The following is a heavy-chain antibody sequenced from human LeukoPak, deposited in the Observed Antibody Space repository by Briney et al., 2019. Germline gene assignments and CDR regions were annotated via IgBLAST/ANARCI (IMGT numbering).Heavy chain of an antibody. CDR2: IRVTDGSA. V-gene: IGHV3-23*01. CDR3: AKGSCSSHICYYFYYMDV. D-gene: IGHD2-2*01. J-gene: IGHJ6*03. Sequence: PGGSLRLSCAASGFPFSTYDMTWVRQAPGKALEWVSAIRVTDGSAYCADSVKGRFTISRDNSKNTLYLQMNSLRAEDTAKYYCAKGSCSSHICYYFYYMDVWGKGTTVTVSS. CDR1: GFPFSTYD.